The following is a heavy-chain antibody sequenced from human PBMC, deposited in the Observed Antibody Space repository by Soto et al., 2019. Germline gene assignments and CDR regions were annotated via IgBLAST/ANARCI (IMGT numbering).Heavy chain of an antibody. V-gene: IGHV3-30-3*01. CDR3: ARTFDTITYYFDY. D-gene: IGHD3-9*01. J-gene: IGHJ4*02. CDR2: ISFDGNII. Sequence: QVHLVESGGGVGQPGGSLRLACAASEFSFSSYAMHWIRQAPGKGLEWVAVISFDGNIIQYADSVKGRFIISRDNIKNTMYLHMNSLRGEDTAVYYCARTFDTITYYFDYWGQGTQVTVTS. CDR1: EFSFSSYA.